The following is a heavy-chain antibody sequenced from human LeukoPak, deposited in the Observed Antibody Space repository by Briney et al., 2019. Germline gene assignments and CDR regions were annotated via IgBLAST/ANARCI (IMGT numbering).Heavy chain of an antibody. J-gene: IGHJ4*02. D-gene: IGHD4-17*01. CDR1: GFIFSSYG. V-gene: IGHV3-33*01. Sequence: GGSLRLSCAASGFIFSSYGMHWVRQAPGKGLEWVAVILSDGSKEFYTDSVKGRFTISRDNSKNTLYLQMNSLRAEDTAVYYCARDGGTVKGFDYWGQGTLVTVSS. CDR3: ARDGGTVKGFDY. CDR2: ILSDGSKE.